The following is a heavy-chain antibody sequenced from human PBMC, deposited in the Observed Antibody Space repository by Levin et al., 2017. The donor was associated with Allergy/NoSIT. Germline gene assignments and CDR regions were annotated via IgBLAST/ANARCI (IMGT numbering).Heavy chain of an antibody. CDR2: VYYSGST. D-gene: IGHD3-3*01. Sequence: SETLSLTCTVSGDSISSSYYYWGWIRQPPGKGLEWIGSVYYSGSTYYNPSLRSRVTISVDTSKNQFSLKVSSVTAADTAVYYCARHDSYYGFWSGRRNPNHNYAMDVWGQGTRVTGPS. V-gene: IGHV4-39*01. J-gene: IGHJ6*02. CDR1: GDSISSSYYY. CDR3: ARHDSYYGFWSGRRNPNHNYAMDV.